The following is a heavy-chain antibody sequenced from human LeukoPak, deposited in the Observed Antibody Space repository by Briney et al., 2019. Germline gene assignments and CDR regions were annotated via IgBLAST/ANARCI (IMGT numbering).Heavy chain of an antibody. Sequence: SETLSLTCGVSGGSIDITNYWSLVRQAPGKGLEWIGEISHDGTTNYNPSLRSRVAMSLDRANNQFSLSLTSVTAADTAVYYCTREDRPFCPFAYWGQGVLVTVSS. V-gene: IGHV4-4*02. J-gene: IGHJ4*02. CDR3: TREDRPFCPFAY. D-gene: IGHD3-22*01. CDR2: ISHDGTT. CDR1: GGSIDITNY.